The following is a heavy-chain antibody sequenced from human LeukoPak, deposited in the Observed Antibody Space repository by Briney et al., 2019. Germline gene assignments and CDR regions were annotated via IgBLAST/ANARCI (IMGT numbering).Heavy chain of an antibody. D-gene: IGHD3-10*01. CDR2: ISSSSSTI. CDR3: ARESPPLDTMVRGVGAFDI. J-gene: IGHJ3*02. Sequence: GGSLRLSCAASGFTFSSYRMIWVRQTPGKGLEWVSSISSSSSTINYADSMRGRFTISRDNAKNSLYLQMNSLRAEDTAVYYCARESPPLDTMVRGVGAFDIWGQGTMVTVSS. V-gene: IGHV3-48*04. CDR1: GFTFSSYR.